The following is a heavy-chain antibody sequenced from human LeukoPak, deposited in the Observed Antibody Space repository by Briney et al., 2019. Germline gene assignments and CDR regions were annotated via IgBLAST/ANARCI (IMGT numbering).Heavy chain of an antibody. Sequence: SVKVSCKASGGTFSSYAISWVRQAPGQGLEWMGRIIPIFGTANYAQKFQGRVTITTDESTSTAYMELSSLRSEDTAVYYCAWWGAVAGVRGDYWGQGTLVTVSS. CDR2: IIPIFGTA. D-gene: IGHD6-19*01. CDR3: AWWGAVAGVRGDY. J-gene: IGHJ4*02. CDR1: GGTFSSYA. V-gene: IGHV1-69*05.